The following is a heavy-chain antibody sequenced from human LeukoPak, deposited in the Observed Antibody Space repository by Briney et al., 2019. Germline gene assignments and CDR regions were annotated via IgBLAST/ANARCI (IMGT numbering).Heavy chain of an antibody. D-gene: IGHD6-13*01. CDR2: INPYSGDT. Sequence: ASVKVSCKASGYTFTGYHIHWVRQAPGQGLEWMGRINPYSGDTNFAQKFHGRVTMTRDTSITTAYMDLSSLTPDDTAVYFCARDQGSLTRSWYTGYWGQGTQVTVSS. J-gene: IGHJ4*02. CDR1: GYTFTGYH. V-gene: IGHV1-2*06. CDR3: ARDQGSLTRSWYTGY.